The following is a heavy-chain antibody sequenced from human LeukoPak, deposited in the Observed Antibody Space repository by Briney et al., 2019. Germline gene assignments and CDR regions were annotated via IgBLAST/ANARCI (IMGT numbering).Heavy chain of an antibody. Sequence: GGSLRLSCAASGFTFSSYSMSWVRHAPGKGLEWVSYISSSSSTIYYADSVKGRFTIPRDNAKNSLYLQMNSLRAEDTAVYYCARDGGDSSGYWFDYWGQGTLVTVSS. V-gene: IGHV3-48*01. CDR1: GFTFSSYS. J-gene: IGHJ4*02. CDR2: ISSSSSTI. D-gene: IGHD3-22*01. CDR3: ARDGGDSSGYWFDY.